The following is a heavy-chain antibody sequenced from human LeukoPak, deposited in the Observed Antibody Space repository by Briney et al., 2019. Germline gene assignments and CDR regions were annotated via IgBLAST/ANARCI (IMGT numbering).Heavy chain of an antibody. V-gene: IGHV3-30*04. Sequence: GRSLRLSCAASGFTFSSYAMHWVRQAPGKGLEWVAVISYDGSNKYYADSVKGRFTISRDNSKNTLYLEMNSLRAEDTAVYYCAKDSSSYDWGYMDVWGKGTTVTISS. D-gene: IGHD3-22*01. CDR3: AKDSSSYDWGYMDV. CDR2: ISYDGSNK. CDR1: GFTFSSYA. J-gene: IGHJ6*03.